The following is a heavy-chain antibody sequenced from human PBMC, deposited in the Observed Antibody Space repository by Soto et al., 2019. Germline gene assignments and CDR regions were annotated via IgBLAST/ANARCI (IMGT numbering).Heavy chain of an antibody. D-gene: IGHD2-8*01. CDR3: ALFRYSTNGVLNRYFDF. CDR1: GFSLSNNGVG. V-gene: IGHV2-5*02. Sequence: QITLKESGPTLVKPTQTLTLTCTFSGFSLSNNGVGVGWIRQPPGEALEWLALIYWDDDKRYRPSLKNRLTITKDTSKNQVVLTVTNMDPVDTATYYCALFRYSTNGVLNRYFDFWGQGTLVTVSS. CDR2: IYWDDDK. J-gene: IGHJ4*02.